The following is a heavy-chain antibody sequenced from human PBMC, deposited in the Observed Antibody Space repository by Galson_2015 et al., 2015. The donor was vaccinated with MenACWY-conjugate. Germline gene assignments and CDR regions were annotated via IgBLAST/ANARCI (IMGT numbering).Heavy chain of an antibody. Sequence: SLRLSCAASGFTFSSYSMNWVRQAPGKGLEWVSYISSSSSTIYYADSVKGRFTISRDNAKNSLYLQMNSLRDEDTAVYYCARDGYYDFWSGYYNGWFDPWGQGTLVTVSS. CDR3: ARDGYYDFWSGYYNGWFDP. V-gene: IGHV3-48*02. D-gene: IGHD3-3*01. CDR2: ISSSSSTI. CDR1: GFTFSSYS. J-gene: IGHJ5*02.